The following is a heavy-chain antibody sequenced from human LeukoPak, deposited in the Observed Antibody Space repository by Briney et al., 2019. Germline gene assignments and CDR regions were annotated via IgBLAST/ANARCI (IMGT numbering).Heavy chain of an antibody. V-gene: IGHV1-69*13. CDR2: IIPIFGTA. J-gene: IGHJ4*02. CDR1: GGTFSSYA. CDR3: AVVGYDSSHSHDY. D-gene: IGHD3-22*01. Sequence: GASVKVSCKASGGTFSSYAISWVRQAPGQGLEWMGGIIPIFGTANYAQKFQGRVTITADESTSTAYMELSSLRSEDTAVYYCAVVGYDSSHSHDYWGQGTLVTASS.